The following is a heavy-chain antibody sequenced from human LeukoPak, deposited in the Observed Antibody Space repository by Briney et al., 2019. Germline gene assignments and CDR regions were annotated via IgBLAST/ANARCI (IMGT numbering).Heavy chain of an antibody. CDR2: ISGSGGST. V-gene: IGHV3-23*01. CDR1: GFTFSNYA. J-gene: IGHJ3*02. CDR3: ARDPNGDYIGTFDM. Sequence: GGSLRLSCAASGFTFSNYAMSWVRQAPGKGLEWVSSISGSGGSTQYADSVQGRFALSRDNSKNTLYLQMNSLRVEDTAVYFCARDPNGDYIGTFDMWGRGTMVSVSS. D-gene: IGHD4-17*01.